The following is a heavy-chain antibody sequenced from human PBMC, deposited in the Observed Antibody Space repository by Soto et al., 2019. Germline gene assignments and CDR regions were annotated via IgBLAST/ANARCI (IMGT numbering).Heavy chain of an antibody. D-gene: IGHD4-17*01. CDR2: IYHSGSA. Sequence: QVQLQESGPGLVKSSETLFLTCAVSGGSITSNNLWSWIRHPPGQGLEWIGEIYHSGSANYNPSLKSRIIMSVDKSKNQSSRELNSVTAADTAVYYCARGSTTVVTPNWFDPWGQGTLVTVSS. CDR3: ARGSTTVVTPNWFDP. CDR1: GGSITSNNL. J-gene: IGHJ5*02. V-gene: IGHV4-4*02.